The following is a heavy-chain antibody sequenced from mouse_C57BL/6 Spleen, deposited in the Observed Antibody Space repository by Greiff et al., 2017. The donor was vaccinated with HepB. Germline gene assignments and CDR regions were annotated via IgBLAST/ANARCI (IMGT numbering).Heavy chain of an antibody. CDR2: IDPENGDT. J-gene: IGHJ3*01. D-gene: IGHD1-1*01. CDR1: GFNIKDDY. Sequence: EVQLQQSGAELVMPGASVKLSCTASGFNIKDDYMHWVKQRPEQGLEWIGWIDPENGDTEYASKFQGKATITADTSSKTAYLQLSSLTSEDTAVYYCTTSQTRYGSSYGFAYWGQGTLVTVSA. V-gene: IGHV14-4*01. CDR3: TTSQTRYGSSYGFAY.